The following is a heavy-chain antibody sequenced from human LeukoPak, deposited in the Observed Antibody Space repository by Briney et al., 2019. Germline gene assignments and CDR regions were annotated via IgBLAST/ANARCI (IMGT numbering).Heavy chain of an antibody. CDR1: GFTFSSYG. J-gene: IGHJ1*01. V-gene: IGHV3-33*01. D-gene: IGHD1-26*01. CDR2: IWYDGSNK. CDR3: ARDRRIVGATGSFQH. Sequence: PGRSLRLSCAASGFTFSSYGMHWVRQAPGKGLEWGAVIWYDGSNKYYADSVKGRFTISRDNSKNTLYLQMNSLRAEDTAVYYCARDRRIVGATGSFQHWGQGTLVTVSS.